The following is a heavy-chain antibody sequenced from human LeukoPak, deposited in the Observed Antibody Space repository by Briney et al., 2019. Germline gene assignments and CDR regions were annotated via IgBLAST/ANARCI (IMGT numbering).Heavy chain of an antibody. CDR2: IYYSGST. Sequence: SETLSLTCIVSGGSVSSYYWSWIRQPPGKGLEWIGYIYYSGSTNYNPSLKSPVTISVDTSNNQFSLKLSSVTAADTAVYFCARSKGLNYESSGYFDYWGQGTLVTVSS. V-gene: IGHV4-59*08. CDR1: GGSVSSYY. CDR3: ARSKGLNYESSGYFDY. J-gene: IGHJ4*02. D-gene: IGHD3-22*01.